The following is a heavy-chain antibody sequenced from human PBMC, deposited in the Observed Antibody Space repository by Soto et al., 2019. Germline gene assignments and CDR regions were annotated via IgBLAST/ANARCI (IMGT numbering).Heavy chain of an antibody. J-gene: IGHJ4*02. CDR1: GFTFNNYA. CDR3: ARDLSTGAADYYFDY. D-gene: IGHD6-13*01. V-gene: IGHV3-30*03. Sequence: GGSLRLSCAASGFTFNNYAMHWVRQAPGKGLEWVAVISYDGGDKYYADSVKGRFTIPRDNSKNTLYLQMNGLRAEDTAVYYCARDLSTGAADYYFDYWNQGALVTVSS. CDR2: ISYDGGDK.